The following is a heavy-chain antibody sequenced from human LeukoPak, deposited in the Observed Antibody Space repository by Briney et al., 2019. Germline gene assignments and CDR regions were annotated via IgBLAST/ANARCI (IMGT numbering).Heavy chain of an antibody. V-gene: IGHV4-59*08. CDR1: GGFISSYY. J-gene: IGHJ3*02. CDR3: ARLRYYYDSRGAFDI. Sequence: SETLSLTCTVSGGFISSYYWSWIRQPPGKGLEWIGYIYYSGSTNYNPSLKSRVTISVDTSKNQFSLKLSSVTAADTAVYYCARLRYYYDSRGAFDIWGQGTMVTVSS. D-gene: IGHD3-22*01. CDR2: IYYSGST.